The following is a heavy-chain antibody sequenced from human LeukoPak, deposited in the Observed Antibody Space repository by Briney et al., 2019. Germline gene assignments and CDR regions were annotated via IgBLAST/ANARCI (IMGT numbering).Heavy chain of an antibody. V-gene: IGHV4-30-2*01. CDR3: ARDGGYGHYDY. Sequence: SETLSLTCSVSGGSISSGDYSWSWIRQPPGKGLEWIGYIYHSGRTFYNPSLKSRVTISVDTSKNQISLEVTSVTAADTAVYYCARDGGYGHYDYWGRGTLVTVSS. D-gene: IGHD5-18*01. CDR2: IYHSGRT. CDR1: GGSISSGDYS. J-gene: IGHJ4*02.